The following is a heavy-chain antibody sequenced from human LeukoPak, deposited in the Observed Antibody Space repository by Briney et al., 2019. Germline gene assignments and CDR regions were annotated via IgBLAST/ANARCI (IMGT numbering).Heavy chain of an antibody. Sequence: GGSLRLSCAASGFTVSSYGMHWVSQARGKGLEWVAVIWYDGSNKYYADSVKGRFTISRDNSKNTLYLQMNSLRAEDTAVYYCARVGLTLDSSGYNPPDYWGQGILVTVSS. V-gene: IGHV3-33*01. D-gene: IGHD3-22*01. CDR1: GFTVSSYG. CDR3: ARVGLTLDSSGYNPPDY. CDR2: IWYDGSNK. J-gene: IGHJ4*02.